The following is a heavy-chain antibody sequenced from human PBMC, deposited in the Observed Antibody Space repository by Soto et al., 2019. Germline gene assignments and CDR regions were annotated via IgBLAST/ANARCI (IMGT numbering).Heavy chain of an antibody. Sequence: PSETLSLTCTVSGGSISSSSYYWGWIRQPPGKGLEWIGRIYYSGSTYYNPSLKSRVTISVDTSKNQFSLKLSSVTAADTAVYYCARRYVDFTSFGVVTTLSTTDYWGQGTLGTVAS. CDR2: IYYSGST. D-gene: IGHD3-3*01. V-gene: IGHV4-39*01. J-gene: IGHJ4*02. CDR1: GGSISSSSYY. CDR3: ARRYVDFTSFGVVTTLSTTDY.